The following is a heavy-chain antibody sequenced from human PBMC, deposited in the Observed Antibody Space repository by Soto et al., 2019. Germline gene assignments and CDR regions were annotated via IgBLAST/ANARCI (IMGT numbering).Heavy chain of an antibody. CDR1: GGSFSGYY. CDR3: ARGLRFGVVIPSYYFDY. CDR2: INHSGST. D-gene: IGHD3-3*01. J-gene: IGHJ4*02. V-gene: IGHV4-34*01. Sequence: SETLSLTCAVYGGSFSGYYWSWIRQPPGKGLEWIGEINHSGSTNYNPSLKSRVTISVDTSKNQFSLKLSSVTAADTAIYYCARGLRFGVVIPSYYFDYWGQGTLVTVSS.